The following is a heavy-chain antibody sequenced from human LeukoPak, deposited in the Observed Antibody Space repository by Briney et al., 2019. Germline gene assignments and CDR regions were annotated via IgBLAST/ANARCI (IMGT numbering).Heavy chain of an antibody. Sequence: GGSLRLSCAASGFTFSSYGMHWVRQAPGKGLEWVAVIWYGGSNKYYADSVKGRFTISRDNSKNTLYLQMNSLRAEDTAVYYSAKSGYSGYDPDEYYFDYWGQGTLVTVSS. D-gene: IGHD5-12*01. V-gene: IGHV3-30*02. J-gene: IGHJ4*02. CDR3: AKSGYSGYDPDEYYFDY. CDR1: GFTFSSYG. CDR2: IWYGGSNK.